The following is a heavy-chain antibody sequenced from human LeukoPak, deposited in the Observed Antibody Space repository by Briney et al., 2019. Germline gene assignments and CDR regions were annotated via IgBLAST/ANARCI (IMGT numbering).Heavy chain of an antibody. Sequence: PGRSLRLSCAASGFTFSNYGMHWVRQAPGKGLEWVAVIWYDGSNGYYADSVKGRFTISRDNSKNTLYLQMNSLRAEDTAVYYCAKDELVFGVVILYYFDYWGQGTLVTVSS. CDR2: IWYDGSNG. D-gene: IGHD3-3*01. J-gene: IGHJ4*02. CDR1: GFTFSNYG. V-gene: IGHV3-33*06. CDR3: AKDELVFGVVILYYFDY.